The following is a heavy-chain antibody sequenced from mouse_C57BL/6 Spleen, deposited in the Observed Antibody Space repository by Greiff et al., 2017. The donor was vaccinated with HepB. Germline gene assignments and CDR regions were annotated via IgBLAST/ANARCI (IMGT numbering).Heavy chain of an antibody. D-gene: IGHD1-1*01. CDR2: IDPSDSYT. J-gene: IGHJ2*01. V-gene: IGHV1-69*01. CDR1: GYTFTSYW. Sequence: VQLQQPGAELVMPGASVKLSCKASGYTFTSYWMHWVKQRPGQGLEWIGEIDPSDSYTNYNQKFKGKSTLTVDKSSSTAYMQLSSLTSEDSAVYYCARSAGSSYSYFDYWGQGTTLTVSS. CDR3: ARSAGSSYSYFDY.